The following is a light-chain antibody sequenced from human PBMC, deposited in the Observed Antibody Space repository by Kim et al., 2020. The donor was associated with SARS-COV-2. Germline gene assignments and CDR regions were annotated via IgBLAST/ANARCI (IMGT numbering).Light chain of an antibody. CDR1: SLRSFY. J-gene: IGLJ3*02. Sequence: AWVHTFRMTAQRDSLRSFYVRCYQQKPGHAPLIVICRNHHRPSGIPDRLSGSSSGSTASLTITGSQAEDEADCYCNSRDSSAHHWVFGGGTQLTVL. CDR2: RNH. CDR3: NSRDSSAHHWV. V-gene: IGLV3-19*01.